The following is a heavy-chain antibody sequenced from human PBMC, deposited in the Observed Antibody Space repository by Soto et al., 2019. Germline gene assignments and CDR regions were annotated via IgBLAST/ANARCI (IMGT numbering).Heavy chain of an antibody. CDR1: GFTFDDYG. J-gene: IGHJ3*02. V-gene: IGHV3-20*04. D-gene: IGHD5-12*01. CDR3: ARVPPGGYSGYDSAFDI. Sequence: RPGGSLRLSCAASGFTFDDYGMSWVRQAPGKGLEWVSGINWNGGSTGYADSVKGRFTISRDNAKNSLYLQMNSLRAEDTALYYCARVPPGGYSGYDSAFDIWGQGTMVTVSS. CDR2: INWNGGST.